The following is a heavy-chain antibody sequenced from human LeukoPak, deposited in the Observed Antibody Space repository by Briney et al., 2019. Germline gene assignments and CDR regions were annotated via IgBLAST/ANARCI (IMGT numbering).Heavy chain of an antibody. CDR2: IIPIFGTA. V-gene: IGHV1-69*13. CDR3: ATCDDNWNYDY. D-gene: IGHD1-7*01. CDR1: GYTFTIYA. J-gene: IGHJ4*02. Sequence: ASVTVSCTASGYTFTIYAMNWVRQAPGQGLEWMGGIIPIFGTANYAQKFQGRVTITADESTSTAYMELSSLRSEDTAVYYCATCDDNWNYDYWGQGTLVTVSS.